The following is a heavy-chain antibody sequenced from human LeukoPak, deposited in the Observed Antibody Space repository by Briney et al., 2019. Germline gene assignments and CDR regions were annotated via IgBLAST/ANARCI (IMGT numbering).Heavy chain of an antibody. V-gene: IGHV4-59*01. Sequence: SETLSLMCTVSAGSISTNYWSWIRQPPGKGLEWIGYNYYTGSTNNNHSLRIQGTISIDSSKNKFSLNLSSVTAADTAVYYCARDRGPYDNHAFDIWGQGTMVTVSS. CDR2: NYYTGST. CDR1: AGSISTNY. J-gene: IGHJ3*02. CDR3: ARDRGPYDNHAFDI. D-gene: IGHD3-22*01.